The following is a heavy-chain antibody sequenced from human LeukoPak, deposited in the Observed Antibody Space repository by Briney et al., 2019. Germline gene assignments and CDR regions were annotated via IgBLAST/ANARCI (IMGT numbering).Heavy chain of an antibody. V-gene: IGHV3-11*06. CDR2: ISSGSSYT. D-gene: IGHD3-22*01. CDR1: GFTFSDYY. CDR3: ARGGYYAGYQFDY. J-gene: IGHJ4*02. Sequence: GGSLRLSCAASGFTFSDYYMSWIRQTPGKGLEWVSYISSGSSYTNYADSVKGRFTISRDNAKNSLYLQMNSLRAEDTAVYYCARGGYYAGYQFDYWGQGTLVTVSP.